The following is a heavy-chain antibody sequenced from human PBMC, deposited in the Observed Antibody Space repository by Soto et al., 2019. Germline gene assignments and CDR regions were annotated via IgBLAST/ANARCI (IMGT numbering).Heavy chain of an antibody. J-gene: IGHJ4*02. CDR1: GFYFSNYA. CDR3: AKEAGSGWPDYFDY. CDR2: ISGRGDST. D-gene: IGHD6-19*01. V-gene: IGHV3-23*01. Sequence: EVQLLESGGGLVQPGGSLRLSCAASGFYFSNYAMSWVRQAPGKGLEWVSAISGRGDSTYYADSVQGRFTISRDSSKNTLYLQMNSLRAEDTAVYYCAKEAGSGWPDYFDYWGQGTLVTVSS.